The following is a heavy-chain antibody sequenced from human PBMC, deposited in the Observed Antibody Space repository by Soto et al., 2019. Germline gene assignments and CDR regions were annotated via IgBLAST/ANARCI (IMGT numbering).Heavy chain of an antibody. CDR1: GGSISSGGYY. Sequence: QVQLQESGPGLVKPSQTLSLTCTVSGGSISSGGYYWSWIRQHPGKGLEWIGYIYYSGSTYYNPSLKSRVTISVDTSKNQFARKLSSVTAADTAVYYCAREGGIVGATAADYRGQGTQVTVSS. J-gene: IGHJ4*02. CDR2: IYYSGST. D-gene: IGHD1-26*01. CDR3: AREGGIVGATAADY. V-gene: IGHV4-31*03.